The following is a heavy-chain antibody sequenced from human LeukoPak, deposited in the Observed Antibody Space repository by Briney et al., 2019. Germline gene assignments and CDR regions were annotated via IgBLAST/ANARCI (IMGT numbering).Heavy chain of an antibody. J-gene: IGHJ4*02. V-gene: IGHV1-24*01. Sequence: ASVKVSCKVSGYTLTELSMHWVRQAPGKGLEWMGCFDPEDGETIYAQKFQGRVTMTEDTSTDTAYMALSSLTSDDTAVYYCARALPTGYGAGSFRACCGQGTLVTVSS. CDR1: GYTLTELS. D-gene: IGHD3-10*01. CDR2: FDPEDGET. CDR3: ARALPTGYGAGSFRAC.